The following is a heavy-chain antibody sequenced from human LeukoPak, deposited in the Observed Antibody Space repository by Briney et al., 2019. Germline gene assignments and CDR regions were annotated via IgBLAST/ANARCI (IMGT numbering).Heavy chain of an antibody. Sequence: GGSLRLSFASSGFTVSSNYMSWLRQAPGKGLEWVSVIYSGGSTYYADSVKGGFTISRDNSKKTLYLKMNGLGAEDRAVYFCERWRGGGWSLDYWGQGTLVTVSS. CDR2: IYSGGST. J-gene: IGHJ4*02. V-gene: IGHV3-53*01. D-gene: IGHD6-19*01. CDR1: GFTVSSNY. CDR3: ERWRGGGWSLDY.